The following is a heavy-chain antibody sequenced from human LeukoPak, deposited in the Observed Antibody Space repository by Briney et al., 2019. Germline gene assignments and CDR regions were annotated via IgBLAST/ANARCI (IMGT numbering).Heavy chain of an antibody. D-gene: IGHD6-19*01. CDR3: ARERGVLAVAGPGTLDY. CDR2: IYYSGST. CDR1: GGSISSSSYY. V-gene: IGHV4-39*02. Sequence: PSQTLSLTCTVSGGSISSSSYYWGWIRQPPGKGLEWIGSIYYSGSTYYNPSLKSRVTISVDTSNNQFSLQLNSVTPEDTAVYYCARERGVLAVAGPGTLDYWGQGTLVTVSS. J-gene: IGHJ4*02.